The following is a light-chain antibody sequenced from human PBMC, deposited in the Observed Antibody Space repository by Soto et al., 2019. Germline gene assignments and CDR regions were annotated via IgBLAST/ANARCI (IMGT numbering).Light chain of an antibody. CDR2: DAS. V-gene: IGKV3-11*01. J-gene: IGKJ3*01. Sequence: EIVLTQSPATLSFSSGERATLSFRASQSVSSYLAWYQQKPGQAPRLLIYDASNRATGIPARFSGSGSGTDFTLTISSLEPEDFAVYYCQQRSNWPRFTFGPGTKVDI. CDR3: QQRSNWPRFT. CDR1: QSVSSY.